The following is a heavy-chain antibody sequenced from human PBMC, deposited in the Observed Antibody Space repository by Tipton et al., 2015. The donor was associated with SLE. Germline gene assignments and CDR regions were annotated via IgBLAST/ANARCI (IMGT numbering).Heavy chain of an antibody. Sequence: GSLRLSCAASGFTFSSYSMNWVRQAPGKGLEWVSSISSSSSYIYYADSVKGRFTISRDNAKNSLYLQMNSLRAEDTAVYYCARGFLSLAKDYFDYWGQGTLVTVSS. CDR3: ARGFLSLAKDYFDY. D-gene: IGHD3-10*01. CDR2: ISSSSSYI. CDR1: GFTFSSYS. V-gene: IGHV3-21*03. J-gene: IGHJ4*02.